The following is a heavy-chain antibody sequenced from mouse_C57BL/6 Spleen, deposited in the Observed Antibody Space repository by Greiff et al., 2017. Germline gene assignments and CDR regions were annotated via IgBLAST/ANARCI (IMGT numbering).Heavy chain of an antibody. D-gene: IGHD1-1*01. J-gene: IGHJ2*01. Sequence: QVQLKESGPGILQPSQTLSLTCSFSGFSLSTFGMGVGWIRQPSGKGLEWLAHIWWDDDKYYNPARKSRLTISKDTSKNQVFLKIANVDTADTSTYYCARPNYYGSSPYYFDYWGQGTTLTVSS. CDR3: ARPNYYGSSPYYFDY. CDR2: IWWDDDK. CDR1: GFSLSTFGMG. V-gene: IGHV8-8*01.